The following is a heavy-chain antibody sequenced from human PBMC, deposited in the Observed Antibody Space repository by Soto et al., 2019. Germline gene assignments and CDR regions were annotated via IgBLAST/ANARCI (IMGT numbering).Heavy chain of an antibody. Sequence: QVQLVESGGGVVQPGRSLRLSCAASGFTFSSYGMHWVRQAPGKGLEWVAVIWYDGSNKYYADSVKGRFTISRDNSKNTLYLQMNSLRAEDTAVYYGARDDGSQCPTLSFDIWGQGTMVTVSS. D-gene: IGHD2-2*01. V-gene: IGHV3-33*01. J-gene: IGHJ3*02. CDR1: GFTFSSYG. CDR3: ARDDGSQCPTLSFDI. CDR2: IWYDGSNK.